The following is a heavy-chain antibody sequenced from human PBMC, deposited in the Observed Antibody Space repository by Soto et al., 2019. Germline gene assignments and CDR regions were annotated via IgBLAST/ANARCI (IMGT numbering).Heavy chain of an antibody. Sequence: GGSLRLSCAASGFTFSSYWMHWVRQAPGKGLVWVSRINSDGSRTSYADSAKGRFTISRDNAKNTLYLQMNSLRAEDTAVYYCARGDGDYYDGNGYLGRHWGQGTLVTVSS. CDR3: ARGDGDYYDGNGYLGRH. V-gene: IGHV3-74*01. D-gene: IGHD3-22*01. J-gene: IGHJ4*02. CDR1: GFTFSSYW. CDR2: INSDGSRT.